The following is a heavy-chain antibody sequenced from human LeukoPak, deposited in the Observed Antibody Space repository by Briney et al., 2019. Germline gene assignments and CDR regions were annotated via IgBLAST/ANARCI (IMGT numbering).Heavy chain of an antibody. D-gene: IGHD3-3*01. CDR3: ARGGATYDFWSGYYPYFDY. Sequence: SETLSLTXTVSGGSISSYYWSWIRQPPGKGLEWIGYIYYSGSTNYNPSLKSRVTISVDTSKNQFSLKLSSVTAADTAVYYCARGGATYDFWSGYYPYFDYWGQGTLVTVSS. CDR2: IYYSGST. CDR1: GGSISSYY. J-gene: IGHJ4*02. V-gene: IGHV4-59*01.